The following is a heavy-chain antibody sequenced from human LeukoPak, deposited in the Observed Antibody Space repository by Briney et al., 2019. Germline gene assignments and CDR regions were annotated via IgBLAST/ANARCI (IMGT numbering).Heavy chain of an antibody. CDR3: ARYYYGSGSYPDV. CDR1: GYTFNGYY. CDR2: IIPIFGTA. V-gene: IGHV1-69*06. Sequence: SVKVSCKASGYTFNGYYMHWVRQAPGQGLEWMGGIIPIFGTANYAQKFQGRVTITADKSTSTAYMELSSLRSEDTAVYYCARYYYGSGSYPDVWGKGTTVTVSS. J-gene: IGHJ6*04. D-gene: IGHD3-10*01.